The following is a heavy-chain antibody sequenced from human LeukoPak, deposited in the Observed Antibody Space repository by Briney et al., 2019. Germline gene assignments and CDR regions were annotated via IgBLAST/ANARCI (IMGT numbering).Heavy chain of an antibody. V-gene: IGHV3-23*01. CDR2: ISASGVDT. CDR1: GFTFSSYG. D-gene: IGHD6-6*01. CDR3: AKEGGTARPFDY. J-gene: IGHJ4*02. Sequence: GGSLRLSCAASGFTFSSYGMGWVRQAPGKGLEWVSAISASGVDTYYPDSVKGRFTISRDNSKNILYLQMNNLRVDDTALYYCAKEGGTARPFDYWGQGTLVTVSS.